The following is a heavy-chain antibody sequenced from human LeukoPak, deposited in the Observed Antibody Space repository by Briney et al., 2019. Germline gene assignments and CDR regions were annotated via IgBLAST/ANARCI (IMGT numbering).Heavy chain of an antibody. CDR2: IYPGDSDT. D-gene: IGHD2-2*03. J-gene: IGHJ3*02. V-gene: IGHV5-51*01. CDR3: ARGGSVDIVVVPAASGAFDI. Sequence: GESLKISCKGSGYSFTSYWIGWVRQMPGKGLEWMGIIYPGDSDTRYSPSFQGQVTISADKSISTAYLQWSSLKASDTAMYYCARGGSVDIVVVPAASGAFDIWGQGTMVTVSS. CDR1: GYSFTSYW.